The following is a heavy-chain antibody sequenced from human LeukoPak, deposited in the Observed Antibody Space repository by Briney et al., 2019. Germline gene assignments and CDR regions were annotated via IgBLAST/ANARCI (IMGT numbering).Heavy chain of an antibody. CDR3: ARFPDFWSGYSFDY. CDR1: GGSFSGYY. CDR2: INHSGST. Sequence: SETLSLTCAVYGGSFSGYYWSWIRQPPGKGLEWIGEINHSGSTNYNPSLKSRVTISVDTSKNQFSLKLSYVTAADTAVYYCARFPDFWSGYSFDYWGQGTLVTVSS. D-gene: IGHD3-3*01. J-gene: IGHJ4*02. V-gene: IGHV4-34*01.